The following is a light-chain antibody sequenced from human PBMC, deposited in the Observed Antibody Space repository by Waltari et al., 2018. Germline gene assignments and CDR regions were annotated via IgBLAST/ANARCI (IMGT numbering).Light chain of an antibody. CDR3: QQSYSTPPDT. Sequence: DIQMTQSPSSLSASVGDRVTITCRASQSINRHLNWYQQKPGKAPKLLIYAASSLQGGVPSRFSGSGSVTDFTLTISSLQPEDFATYYCQQSYSTPPDTFGQGTKLEIK. V-gene: IGKV1-39*01. CDR2: AAS. CDR1: QSINRH. J-gene: IGKJ2*01.